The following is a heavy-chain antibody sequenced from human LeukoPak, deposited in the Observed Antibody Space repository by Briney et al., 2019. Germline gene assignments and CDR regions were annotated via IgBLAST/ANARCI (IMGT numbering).Heavy chain of an antibody. J-gene: IGHJ3*02. CDR2: IYYSGST. CDR3: ARARNYYDSSGFYYEGDAFDI. CDR1: GGSISSSSYY. D-gene: IGHD3-22*01. Sequence: PSETLSLTCTVSGGSISSSSYYWGLIRQPPGKGLEWIGSIYYSGSTYYTPSLKSRVTISVDTSKNQFSLKLSSVTAADTAVYYCARARNYYDSSGFYYEGDAFDIWGQGTMVTVSS. V-gene: IGHV4-39*07.